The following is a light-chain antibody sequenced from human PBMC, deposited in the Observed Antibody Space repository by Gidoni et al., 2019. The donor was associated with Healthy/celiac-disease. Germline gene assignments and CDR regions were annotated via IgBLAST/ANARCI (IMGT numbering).Light chain of an antibody. CDR2: DAS. CDR1: QSSSY. Sequence: EIVLTQSPATLSLSPGERATLSCRASQSSSYLAWYQQKPGQAPRLLIYDASNRATGIPARFSGSGSGTDFTLTISSREPEDFAVYYCQQRSNWPPSFGQGTKLEIK. V-gene: IGKV3-11*01. CDR3: QQRSNWPPS. J-gene: IGKJ2*03.